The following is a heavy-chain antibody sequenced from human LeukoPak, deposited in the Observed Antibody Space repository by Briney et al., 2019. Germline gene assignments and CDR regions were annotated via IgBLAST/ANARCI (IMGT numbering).Heavy chain of an antibody. J-gene: IGHJ4*02. CDR3: ARDPWGVDSSGYYYDY. CDR2: ISSSSSYI. Sequence: TGGSLRLSCAASGFTFDDYGMNWVRQAPGKGLEWVSSISSSSSYIYYADSVKGRFTISRDNAKNSLYLQMNSLRAEDTAVYYCARDPWGVDSSGYYYDYWGQGTLVTVSS. CDR1: GFTFDDYG. D-gene: IGHD3-22*01. V-gene: IGHV3-21*01.